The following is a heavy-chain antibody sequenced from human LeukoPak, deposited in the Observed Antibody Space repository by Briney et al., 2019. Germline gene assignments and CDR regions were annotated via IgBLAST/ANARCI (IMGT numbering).Heavy chain of an antibody. D-gene: IGHD6-13*01. CDR2: INSDGSST. V-gene: IGHV3-74*01. CDR1: GFTFSSYW. J-gene: IGHJ4*02. CDR3: ARVRGRWQQLVLGY. Sequence: GGSLRLSCAASGFTFSSYWMHWVRQAPGRGLVWVSRINSDGSSTSYADSVKGRFTISRDNAKNTLYLQMNSLRAEDTAVYYCARVRGRWQQLVLGYWGQGTLVTVSS.